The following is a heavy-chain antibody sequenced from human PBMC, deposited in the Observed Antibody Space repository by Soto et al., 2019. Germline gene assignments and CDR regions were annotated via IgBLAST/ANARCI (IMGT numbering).Heavy chain of an antibody. D-gene: IGHD2-8*01. CDR1: GYTFSRYG. CDR3: AKNGQPPYYYYGMDV. V-gene: IGHV1-18*01. CDR2: ISGYNGDT. Sequence: QGQLVQSGPEVKKPGASVKVSCKASGYTFSRYGISWVRQAPGQGLEWMGWISGYNGDTKYAQKVQVRVTMTIDTSTYTAYMELRSLTSDDTAIYYCAKNGQPPYYYYGMDVWGQGTTVTVSS. J-gene: IGHJ6*02.